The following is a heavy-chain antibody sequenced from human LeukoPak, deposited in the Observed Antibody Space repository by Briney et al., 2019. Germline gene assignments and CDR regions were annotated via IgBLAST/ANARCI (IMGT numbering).Heavy chain of an antibody. V-gene: IGHV3-15*01. CDR2: IKSKRDGETT. D-gene: IGHD4-23*01. J-gene: IGHJ4*02. CDR3: TSLVGSPTY. Sequence: GGSLRLSCAGSGFDFQYAWMTWVRQAPGKGPEWVGRIKSKRDGETTDYTTLVKSRFSISRDDSKNTVYLQMNSLRTEDTAVYYCTSLVGSPTYWGQGTLVAVSS. CDR1: GFDFQYAW.